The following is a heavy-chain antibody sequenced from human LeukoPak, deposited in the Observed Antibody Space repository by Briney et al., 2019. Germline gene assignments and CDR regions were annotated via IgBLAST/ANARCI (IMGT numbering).Heavy chain of an antibody. Sequence: SDTLSLTCTVPGGSISSYYWSWIRQPPGKGLEWIGYIYYSGSTNYNPSLKSRVTISVDTSKNQFSLKLSSVTAADTAVYYCARTTAFDAFDIWGQGTMVTVSS. V-gene: IGHV4-59*08. CDR3: ARTTAFDAFDI. CDR1: GGSISSYY. J-gene: IGHJ3*02. D-gene: IGHD5-18*01. CDR2: IYYSGST.